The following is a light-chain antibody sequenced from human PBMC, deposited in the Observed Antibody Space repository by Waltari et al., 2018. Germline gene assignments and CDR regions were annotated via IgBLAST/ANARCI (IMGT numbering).Light chain of an antibody. CDR3: SSYRRSSTYVL. Sequence: QSALTQPASVSGSPGQSITISCSGISSDVGGYNFVSWYQQRPGKAPKLLIFDVSNLPPGVAIPFSGSKSGNTASLTITGLQPEDEADYYCSSYRRSSTYVLLGGGTKLTVL. J-gene: IGLJ2*01. CDR1: SSDVGGYNF. CDR2: DVS. V-gene: IGLV2-14*03.